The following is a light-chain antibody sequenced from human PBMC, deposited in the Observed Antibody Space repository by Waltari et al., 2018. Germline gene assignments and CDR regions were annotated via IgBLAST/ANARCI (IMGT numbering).Light chain of an antibody. J-gene: IGKJ1*01. CDR2: AAS. Sequence: DIQMTQSPSSVSASVGDRVPISCRASQVISSYLAWYQQHPGKAPKLLIYAASSLQSGVPSRFSGYRSGTDFTLTISSLQPEDFATYYCHQANSFPWTFGQGTKVEIK. CDR1: QVISSY. CDR3: HQANSFPWT. V-gene: IGKV1-12*02.